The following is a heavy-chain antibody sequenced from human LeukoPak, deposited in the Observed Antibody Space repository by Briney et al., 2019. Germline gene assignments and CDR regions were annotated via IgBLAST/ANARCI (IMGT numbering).Heavy chain of an antibody. D-gene: IGHD3-22*01. CDR3: PKDRLGDWRGSFDSSPSTNYFDY. CDR2: IRFDGNNE. J-gene: IGHJ4*02. V-gene: IGHV3-30*02. CDR1: GFTFTNYG. Sequence: PGGSLGLSCAASGFTFTNYGMHRVRQAPVKGLEWVAFIRFDGNNEYYADSVKGRFTISRDNSKKTLYLHMNSLRAEETAVYYCPKDRLGDWRGSFDSSPSTNYFDYWGQGTLVTVSS.